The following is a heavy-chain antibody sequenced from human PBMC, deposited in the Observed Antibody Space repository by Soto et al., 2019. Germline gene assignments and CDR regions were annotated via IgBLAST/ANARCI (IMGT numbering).Heavy chain of an antibody. CDR1: GDTYSNYG. D-gene: IGHD1-26*01. J-gene: IGHJ4*02. CDR2: IGAHRGNT. V-gene: IGHV1-18*01. Sequence: QVYLVQSGAEVKNPGASVKVSCKASGDTYSNYGISWVRQAPAQGLEWMGWIGAHRGNTNYAQKFXGXVXXTTDTATSTVYMELRNLREDDTAVYYCARDRDQWDQKYGASWGQGTLVTVSS. CDR3: ARDRDQWDQKYGAS.